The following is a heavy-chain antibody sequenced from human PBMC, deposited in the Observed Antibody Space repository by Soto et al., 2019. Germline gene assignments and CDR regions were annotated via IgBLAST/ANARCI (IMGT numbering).Heavy chain of an antibody. CDR3: ARGGNPDY. J-gene: IGHJ4*02. Sequence: XXSLRLSYAASGFTFNNYWMHWVRQAPGKGLLWVSRIQSDGSSTDYADSVKGRFTISRDNAKNTLYLKMNSLRAEDTAVYYCARGGNPDYWGQGTLVTVSS. CDR2: IQSDGSST. D-gene: IGHD4-4*01. CDR1: GFTFNNYW. V-gene: IGHV3-74*01.